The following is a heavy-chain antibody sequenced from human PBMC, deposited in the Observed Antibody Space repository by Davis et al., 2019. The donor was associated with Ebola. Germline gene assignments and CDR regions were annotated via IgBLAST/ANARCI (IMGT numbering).Heavy chain of an antibody. D-gene: IGHD2-15*01. V-gene: IGHV7-4-1*02. J-gene: IGHJ6*02. CDR3: ARGGDIVVVVAATLYYYYGMDV. CDR1: GYTFTSYA. Sequence: AASVKVSCKASGYTFTSYAMNWVRQAPGQGLEWMGWINTNTGNPTYAQGFTGRFVFSLDTSVSTAYLQISSLKAEDTAVYYCARGGDIVVVVAATLYYYYGMDVWGQGTTVTVS. CDR2: INTNTGNP.